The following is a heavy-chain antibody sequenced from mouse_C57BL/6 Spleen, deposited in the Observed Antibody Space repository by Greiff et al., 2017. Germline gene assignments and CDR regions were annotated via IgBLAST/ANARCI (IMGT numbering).Heavy chain of an antibody. J-gene: IGHJ4*01. D-gene: IGHD4-1*01. V-gene: IGHV1-15*01. Sequence: QVQLQQSGAELVRPGASVTLSCKASGYTFTDYEMHWVKQTPVHGLEWIGAIDPETGGTAYNQKFKGKAILTADKSSSTAYMELRSLTSEDSAVYYCTRTGRGGSYYAMDYWGQGTSVTVSS. CDR1: GYTFTDYE. CDR2: IDPETGGT. CDR3: TRTGRGGSYYAMDY.